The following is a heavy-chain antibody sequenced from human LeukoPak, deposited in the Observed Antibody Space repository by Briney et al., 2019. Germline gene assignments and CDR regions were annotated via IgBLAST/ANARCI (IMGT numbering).Heavy chain of an antibody. J-gene: IGHJ4*02. D-gene: IGHD3-22*01. Sequence: SETLSLTCAVYGGSFSGYYWCWIRPPLGKGLEWVGEINHSGSTNYNPSLKSRVTISVDTSKNQFSLKLSSVTAADTAVYYCARHTSSQYYYDSSGYPRKHHYFDYWGQGTLVTVSS. CDR1: GGSFSGYY. CDR3: ARHTSSQYYYDSSGYPRKHHYFDY. V-gene: IGHV4-34*01. CDR2: INHSGST.